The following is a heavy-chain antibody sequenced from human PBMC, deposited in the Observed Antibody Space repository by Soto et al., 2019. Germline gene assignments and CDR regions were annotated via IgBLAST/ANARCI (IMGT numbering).Heavy chain of an antibody. V-gene: IGHV1-69*13. J-gene: IGHJ3*02. D-gene: IGHD3-22*01. CDR1: GGTFSSYA. CDR2: IIPIFGTA. Sequence: SVKVSCKASGGTFSSYAISWVRQAPGQGLEWMGGIIPIFGTANYAQKFQGRVTITADESTSTAYMELSSLRSEDTAVYYCARLAPTSSYYYDSSGYYSSAFDAFDIWGQGTMVTVSS. CDR3: ARLAPTSSYYYDSSGYYSSAFDAFDI.